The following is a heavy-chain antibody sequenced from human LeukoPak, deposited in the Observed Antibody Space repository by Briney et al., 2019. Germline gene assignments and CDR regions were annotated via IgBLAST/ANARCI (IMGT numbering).Heavy chain of an antibody. J-gene: IGHJ4*02. Sequence: SETLSLTCTVSGGSISSYYWSWIRQPLGKGLEWIGYICYSGSTNYNPSLKSRVTISVDTSKNQFSLKLSSVTAADTAVYYCARDYYGGNNFDYWGQGTLVTVSS. CDR3: ARDYYGGNNFDY. D-gene: IGHD4-23*01. CDR1: GGSISSYY. V-gene: IGHV4-59*01. CDR2: ICYSGST.